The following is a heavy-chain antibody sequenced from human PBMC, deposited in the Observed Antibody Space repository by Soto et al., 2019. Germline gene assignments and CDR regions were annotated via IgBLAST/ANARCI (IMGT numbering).Heavy chain of an antibody. J-gene: IGHJ4*02. Sequence: EVQLVAAGGGLIQPGGSLRLSCAASGFTVRTNYMRRVRQAPEKGLEWVSVIYSGGSTYYADSVKGRFTISRDNSKNTLYLQMDSLRAEDTAVYYCARSQRGDSYGHHAVDYWGQGTLVTVSS. D-gene: IGHD5-18*01. CDR2: IYSGGST. CDR3: ARSQRGDSYGHHAVDY. V-gene: IGHV3-53*01. CDR1: GFTVRTNY.